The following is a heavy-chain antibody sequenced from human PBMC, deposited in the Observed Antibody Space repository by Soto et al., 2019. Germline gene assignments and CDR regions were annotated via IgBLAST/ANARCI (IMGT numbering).Heavy chain of an antibody. CDR2: ISSSSSYT. D-gene: IGHD3-16*02. Sequence: GGSLRLSCAASGFTFSDYYMSWIRQAPGKGLEWVSYISSSSSYTNYADSVKGRFTISRDNAKNPLYLQMNSLRAEDTAVYYCARVMYDYVWGSYRAGYFDYWGQGTLVTVSS. CDR1: GFTFSDYY. J-gene: IGHJ4*02. CDR3: ARVMYDYVWGSYRAGYFDY. V-gene: IGHV3-11*06.